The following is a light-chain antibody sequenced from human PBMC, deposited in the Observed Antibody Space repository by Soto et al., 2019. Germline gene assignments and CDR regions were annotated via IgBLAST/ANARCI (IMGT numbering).Light chain of an antibody. CDR3: QQYGSSPWT. J-gene: IGKJ1*01. V-gene: IGKV3-11*01. Sequence: EIVLTQSPATLSLSPGERANLSCMASQSVSSYLAWYQQKPGQAPRLLIYDASNRATGIPARFSGSGSGTDFTLTIGSLEPEDFAVYYCQQYGSSPWTFGQGTKVDIK. CDR2: DAS. CDR1: QSVSSY.